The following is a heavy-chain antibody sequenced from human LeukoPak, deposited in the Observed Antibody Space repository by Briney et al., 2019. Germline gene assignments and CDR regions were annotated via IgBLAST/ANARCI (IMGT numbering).Heavy chain of an antibody. D-gene: IGHD3-22*01. J-gene: IGHJ4*02. V-gene: IGHV1-2*06. CDR1: GHTFTAYY. CDR3: ARDNPRENSGYYPPSF. Sequence: ASVKVSCKASGHTFTAYYMHWVRQAPGQGLEWMGRINPNSGGTNYAQKFQDRVTMTRDTSISTSYMELSSLGSDDTAVYYCARDNPRENSGYYPPSFWGQGTLVTVSS. CDR2: INPNSGGT.